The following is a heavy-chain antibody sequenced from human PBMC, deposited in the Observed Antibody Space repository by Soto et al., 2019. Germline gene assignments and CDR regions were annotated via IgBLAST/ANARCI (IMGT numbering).Heavy chain of an antibody. CDR3: ARDEGIVVVPAARYYYYYGMDV. CDR2: ISSSSSYI. CDR1: GFTFSSYS. V-gene: IGHV3-21*01. J-gene: IGHJ6*02. D-gene: IGHD2-2*01. Sequence: GSLRPFCAASGFTFSSYSMNWVRQAPGKGLEWVSSISSSSSYIYYADSVKGRFTISRDNAKNSLYLHMNSLRAEDTAVYYCARDEGIVVVPAARYYYYYGMDVWGHGTTVTVSS.